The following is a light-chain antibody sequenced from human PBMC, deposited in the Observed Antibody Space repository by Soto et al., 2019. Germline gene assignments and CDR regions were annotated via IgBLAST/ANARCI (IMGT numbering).Light chain of an antibody. Sequence: DLQLTQSPSFLSASVGDRVTISCRASQGISSYLAWYQQKPGRAPKLLIYAASTLQSGVPSRFSGSGSGTDFTLTISSLQPEDFATYYCQQLNSYPRTFGPGTKVDIK. V-gene: IGKV1-9*01. J-gene: IGKJ3*01. CDR1: QGISSY. CDR2: AAS. CDR3: QQLNSYPRT.